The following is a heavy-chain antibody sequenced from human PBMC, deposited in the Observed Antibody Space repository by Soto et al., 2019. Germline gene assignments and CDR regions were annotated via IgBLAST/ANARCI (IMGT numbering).Heavy chain of an antibody. CDR3: ARAVATTTAPIDY. J-gene: IGHJ4*02. V-gene: IGHV1-46*01. CDR1: GYTFTSYH. CDR2: INPSGGYT. D-gene: IGHD5-12*01. Sequence: ASVKVSCKTSGYTFTSYHINWVRQAPGQGLEWMGIINPSGGYTNFAQKFQGRVTVTRDTSTSTVYMELSSLRSEDTAVYYCARAVATTTAPIDYWGQGSLVTVSS.